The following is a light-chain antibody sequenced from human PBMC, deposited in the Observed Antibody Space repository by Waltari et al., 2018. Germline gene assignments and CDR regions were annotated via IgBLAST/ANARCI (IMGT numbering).Light chain of an antibody. Sequence: TPGQRVTISCSGSSFNIGSNSVHWYQQLPGTAPKLLMYGNNPRPSGVPDRFSGSKSGTSASLAISGLRSEDEAIYYCATWDDSLGGLWVFGGGTKVTVL. J-gene: IGLJ3*02. CDR3: ATWDDSLGGLWV. CDR2: GNN. CDR1: SFNIGSNS. V-gene: IGLV1-47*01.